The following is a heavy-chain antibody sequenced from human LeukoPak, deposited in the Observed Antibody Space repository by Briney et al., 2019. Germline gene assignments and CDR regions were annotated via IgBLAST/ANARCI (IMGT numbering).Heavy chain of an antibody. CDR2: IWFDGSEK. CDR1: GFSFNNYG. J-gene: IGHJ2*01. D-gene: IGHD4-23*01. CDR3: AKVGKFETFSGNSDWYFEV. V-gene: IGHV3-33*06. Sequence: PGGSLRLSCAASGFSFNNYGIHWVRQAPGKGLECVAVIWFDGSEKFYVDSVQGRFTISRDNSNSTVYLQMSSLRAEDTAVYFCAKVGKFETFSGNSDWYFEVWGRGTPVTVSS.